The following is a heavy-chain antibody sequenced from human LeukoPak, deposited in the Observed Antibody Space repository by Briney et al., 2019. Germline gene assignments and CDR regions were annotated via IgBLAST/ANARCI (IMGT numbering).Heavy chain of an antibody. J-gene: IGHJ6*03. CDR3: ARLGGAQFYFYYYMDV. CDR2: INWDGDSI. Sequence: GGSLRLSCAASGFRFADYGMSWVRHPPGKGLEWVSGINWDGDSIGCAESVKGRFTITRDNDKNSLFLQMNGLRAEDTALYYCARLGGAQFYFYYYMDVWGKGTTVTVSS. V-gene: IGHV3-20*04. D-gene: IGHD1-26*01. CDR1: GFRFADYG.